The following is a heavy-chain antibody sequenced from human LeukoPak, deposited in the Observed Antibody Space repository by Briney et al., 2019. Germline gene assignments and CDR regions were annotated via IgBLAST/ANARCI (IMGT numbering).Heavy chain of an antibody. V-gene: IGHV4-61*05. CDR2: IYYSGNT. J-gene: IGHJ3*01. Sequence: PSETLSLTCTVSGGSISSSSYYWGWIRQPPGKGLEWIGYIYYSGNTYYNPSLKSRVTISVDTSENQFSLKLNSVTAADTAVYYCARNKPLGPLAFWGQGTMVTVSS. CDR1: GGSISSSSYY. D-gene: IGHD1/OR15-1a*01. CDR3: ARNKPLGPLAF.